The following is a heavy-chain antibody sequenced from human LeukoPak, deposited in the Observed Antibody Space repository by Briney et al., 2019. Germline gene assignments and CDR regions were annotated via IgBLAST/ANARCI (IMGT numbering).Heavy chain of an antibody. J-gene: IGHJ4*02. Sequence: SETLSLTCAVYGGSFSGYYWSWIRQPPGKGLEWIGEINHSGSTNYNPSLKSRVTISVDTSKNQFSLQLNSVTPEDTAVYYCARDRAARSGELDYWGQGTLVTVSS. CDR2: INHSGST. D-gene: IGHD6-6*01. CDR3: ARDRAARSGELDY. V-gene: IGHV4-34*01. CDR1: GGSFSGYY.